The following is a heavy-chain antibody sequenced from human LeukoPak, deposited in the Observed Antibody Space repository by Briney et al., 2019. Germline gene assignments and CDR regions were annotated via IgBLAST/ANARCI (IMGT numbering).Heavy chain of an antibody. CDR3: SRERAGYYSDY. D-gene: IGHD2-15*01. J-gene: IGHJ4*02. CDR2: ITVTGTTT. Sequence: GGSLRLSCAASGFAFSTYTMQWVRQAPGKGLEFVSLITVTGTTTVYADSVKGRFTISRDNSKSTLYLQMGSLRAEDMAVYYCSRERAGYYSDYWGQGTLVTVSS. CDR1: GFAFSTYT. V-gene: IGHV3-64*02.